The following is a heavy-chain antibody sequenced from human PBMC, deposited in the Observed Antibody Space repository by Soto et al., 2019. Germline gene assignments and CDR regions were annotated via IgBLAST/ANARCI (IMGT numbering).Heavy chain of an antibody. J-gene: IGHJ2*01. CDR1: GFIFTNYA. CDR3: AKTLSRWYFDL. D-gene: IGHD3-16*02. V-gene: IGHV3-23*01. CDR2: ITGSADPI. Sequence: EVQLLESGGGLVQPGGSLRVSCAASGFIFTNYAMNWVRQAPGKGLEWVAGITGSADPIFYADSVRGRFTIFRDNSKNTAYLQMDSLRAEDTAVYYCAKTLSRWYFDLWGRGTLVVVAS.